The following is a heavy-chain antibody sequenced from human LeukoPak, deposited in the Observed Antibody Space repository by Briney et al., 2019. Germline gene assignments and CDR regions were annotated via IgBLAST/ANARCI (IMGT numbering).Heavy chain of an antibody. D-gene: IGHD2-15*01. CDR1: GYSINNYW. CDR2: IYPADSDI. Sequence: GESLKISCKGSGYSINNYWIGWVRQMPGKGLEWMGIIYPADSDIRYSPSFQGQVTISADKSISTAYLQWSSLKASDTAMYYCTRQEYCSGGSCYTWFDPWGQGTLVIVSS. CDR3: TRQEYCSGGSCYTWFDP. V-gene: IGHV5-51*01. J-gene: IGHJ5*02.